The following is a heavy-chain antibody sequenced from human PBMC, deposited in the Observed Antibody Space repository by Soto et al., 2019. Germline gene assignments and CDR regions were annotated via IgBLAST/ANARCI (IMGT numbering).Heavy chain of an antibody. CDR2: IYYSGST. Sequence: QVQLQESGPGLVKPSQTLSLTCTVSGGSISSGGYYWSWIRQHPGKGLEWIGYIYYSGSTYYNPSLKGRVTISVDPSKNQFSLKLSSVTGADTAVYYCARFWRGPAAIYYYYGMDVWGQGTTVTVSS. D-gene: IGHD2-2*01. V-gene: IGHV4-31*03. J-gene: IGHJ6*02. CDR1: GGSISSGGYY. CDR3: ARFWRGPAAIYYYYGMDV.